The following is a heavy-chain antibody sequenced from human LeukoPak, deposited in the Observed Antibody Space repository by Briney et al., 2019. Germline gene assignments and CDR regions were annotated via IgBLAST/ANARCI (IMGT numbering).Heavy chain of an antibody. CDR1: GYTFTSYG. D-gene: IGHD3-3*01. V-gene: IGHV1-18*01. Sequence: ASVKVSCKASGYTFTSYGISWVRQAPGQGLEWMGWISAYNGNTNYAQKLQGRVTMTTDTSTSTAYMELRSLRSDDTAVYYCARAKGYDFWSGYFGGYYFDYWGQGTLVTVSS. J-gene: IGHJ4*02. CDR3: ARAKGYDFWSGYFGGYYFDY. CDR2: ISAYNGNT.